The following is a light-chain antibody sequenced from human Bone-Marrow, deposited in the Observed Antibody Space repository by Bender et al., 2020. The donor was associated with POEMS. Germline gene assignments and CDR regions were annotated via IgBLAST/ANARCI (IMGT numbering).Light chain of an antibody. CDR2: DVT. Sequence: QSALTQPASVSGSLGTSITISCTGTSNDVGNSNLVSWYQQYPGQAPKVMIYDVTKRPSGVPVRFSASKSGNTASLAISGLQAEDEADYYCCSYGGSCNWVFGGGTKLTVL. CDR1: SNDVGNSNL. J-gene: IGLJ3*02. V-gene: IGLV2-23*02. CDR3: CSYGGSCNWV.